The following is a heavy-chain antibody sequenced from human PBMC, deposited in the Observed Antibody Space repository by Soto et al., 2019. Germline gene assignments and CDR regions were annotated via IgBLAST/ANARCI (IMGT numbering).Heavy chain of an antibody. CDR2: INDSGST. CDR3: ARVLFVWSGELSRRGGYYYYMDV. CDR1: GGSFSGYY. D-gene: IGHD3-10*01. Sequence: QVQLQQWGAGLLKPSETLSLTCAVYGGSFSGYYWSWIRQTPGKGLEWIGEINDSGSTNHNPSLKSRVTILVDTPKNQFSQKLSSVTAADTAVYYCARVLFVWSGELSRRGGYYYYMDVWGKGTTVTGSS. J-gene: IGHJ6*03. V-gene: IGHV4-34*01.